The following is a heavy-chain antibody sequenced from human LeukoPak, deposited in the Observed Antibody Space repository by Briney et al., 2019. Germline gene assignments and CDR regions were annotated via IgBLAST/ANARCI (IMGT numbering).Heavy chain of an antibody. CDR2: ISYDGSNK. CDR3: AKELSRYCSSTSCSTFDY. V-gene: IGHV3-30*18. Sequence: GGSLRLSCAASGFTFSSYGMHWVRQAPGKGLEWVAVISYDGSNKYYADSVKGRFTISRDNSKNTLYLQMNSLRAEDTAVYYCAKELSRYCSSTSCSTFDYWGQGTLVTVSS. D-gene: IGHD2-2*01. J-gene: IGHJ4*02. CDR1: GFTFSSYG.